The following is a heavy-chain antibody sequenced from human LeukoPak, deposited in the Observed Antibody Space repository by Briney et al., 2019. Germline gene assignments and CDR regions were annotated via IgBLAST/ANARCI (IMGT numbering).Heavy chain of an antibody. D-gene: IGHD2-2*01. Sequence: PSETLSLTCIVSGGSISSSSYYWGWIRQPPGKGLEWIGYIYYSGSTCYNPSLKSRVTISVDTSKNQFSLKLSSVTAADTAVYYCARARLCSSTSCHANSNWFDPWGQGTLVTVSS. J-gene: IGHJ5*02. CDR2: IYYSGST. CDR1: GGSISSSSYY. CDR3: ARARLCSSTSCHANSNWFDP. V-gene: IGHV4-30-4*08.